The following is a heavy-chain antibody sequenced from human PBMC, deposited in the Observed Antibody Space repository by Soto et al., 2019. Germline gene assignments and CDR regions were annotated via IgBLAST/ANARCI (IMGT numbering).Heavy chain of an antibody. J-gene: IGHJ4*02. V-gene: IGHV4-61*01. CDR1: GGSVSSGSYY. Sequence: QVQLQESGPGLVKPSETLSLTCTVSGGSVSSGSYYWSWIRQPPGKGLEWIGYIYYSGSTNYNPSLKSRVTISVDTSKNQFSLKLSSVTAADTAVYYCARGATDYGYYDDYFDYWGQGTLVTVSS. CDR3: ARGATDYGYYDDYFDY. D-gene: IGHD4-17*01. CDR2: IYYSGST.